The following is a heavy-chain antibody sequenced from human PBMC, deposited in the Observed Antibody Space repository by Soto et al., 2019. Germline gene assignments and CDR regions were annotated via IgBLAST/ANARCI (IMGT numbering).Heavy chain of an antibody. D-gene: IGHD2-21*02. Sequence: GASVKVSCKASGYTFTSYYMHWVRQAPGQGLEWMGIINPSGGSTSYAQKFQGRVTMTRDTPTSTVYMELSSLRSEDTAVYYCARDRGIVVVTATLDYWGQGTLVTVSS. V-gene: IGHV1-46*01. CDR1: GYTFTSYY. CDR2: INPSGGST. J-gene: IGHJ4*02. CDR3: ARDRGIVVVTATLDY.